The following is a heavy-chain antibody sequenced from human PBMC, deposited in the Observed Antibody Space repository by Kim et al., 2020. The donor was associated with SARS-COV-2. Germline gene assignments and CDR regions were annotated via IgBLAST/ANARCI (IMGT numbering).Heavy chain of an antibody. Sequence: GGSLRLSCAASGFTFSSYGMHWVRQAPGKGLEWVAVISYDGSNKYYADSVKGRFTISRDNSKNTLYLQMNSLRAEDTAVYYCAKDGGESIPVDYWGQGTLVTVSS. CDR3: AKDGGESIPVDY. J-gene: IGHJ4*02. CDR1: GFTFSSYG. D-gene: IGHD3-16*01. CDR2: ISYDGSNK. V-gene: IGHV3-30*18.